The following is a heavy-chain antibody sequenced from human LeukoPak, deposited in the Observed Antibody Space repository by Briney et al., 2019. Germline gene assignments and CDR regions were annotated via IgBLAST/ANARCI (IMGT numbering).Heavy chain of an antibody. CDR1: GYTLAHLS. Sequence: ASVKVSCKVSGYTLAHLSMYWVRQAPGKGLEWMGGFDPEHRETFYAQKFQGRVTMAEDTSRDTAYMQLSSLRSQDTAVYYCARRQGGYESKYYYGSGSYYYFDYWGQGTLVTVSS. J-gene: IGHJ4*02. CDR3: ARRQGGYESKYYYGSGSYYYFDY. CDR2: FDPEHRET. D-gene: IGHD3-10*01. V-gene: IGHV1-24*01.